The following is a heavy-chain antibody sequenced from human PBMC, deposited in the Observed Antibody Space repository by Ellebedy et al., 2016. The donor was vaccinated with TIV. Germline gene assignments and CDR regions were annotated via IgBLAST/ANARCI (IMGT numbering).Heavy chain of an antibody. D-gene: IGHD6-19*01. J-gene: IGHJ4*02. CDR1: GGSISSGTYY. CDR2: INHSGST. CDR3: ARAFQYGSGWAFDY. V-gene: IGHV4-39*07. Sequence: MPSETLSLTCTVSGGSISSGTYYWGWIRQPPGKGLEWIGEINHSGSTSYNPSLKSRVSISEDTPKKQFSLKMSSVTAADTAVYYCARAFQYGSGWAFDYWGQGTLVTVSS.